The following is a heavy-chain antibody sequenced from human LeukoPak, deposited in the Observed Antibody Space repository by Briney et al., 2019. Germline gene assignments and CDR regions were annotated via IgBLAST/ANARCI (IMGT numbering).Heavy chain of an antibody. CDR2: INSDGSST. J-gene: IGHJ6*02. D-gene: IGHD7-27*01. CDR1: GFTFTTYW. CDR3: ARVTGYYYGMDV. V-gene: IGHV3-74*01. Sequence: PGGSLRLSCAASGFTFTTYWMHWVRQAPGQGLVWVSRINSDGSSTNYADSVKGRFTISRDNAKNSLYLQMNSLRAEDTAVYYCARVTGYYYGMDVWGQGTTVTVSS.